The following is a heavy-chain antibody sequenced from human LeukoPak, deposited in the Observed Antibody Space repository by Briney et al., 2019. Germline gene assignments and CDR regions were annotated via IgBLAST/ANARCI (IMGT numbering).Heavy chain of an antibody. Sequence: PGGSLRLSCAASGLTFSSYAMSWVRQAPGKGLEWVSAISGSGGSTYYADSVKGRFTISRDNAKNSLYLQMNSLRAEDTAVYYCARNPEPPRGAFDIWGQGIMVTVSS. CDR2: ISGSGGST. CDR3: ARNPEPPRGAFDI. V-gene: IGHV3-23*01. CDR1: GLTFSSYA. J-gene: IGHJ3*02. D-gene: IGHD1-14*01.